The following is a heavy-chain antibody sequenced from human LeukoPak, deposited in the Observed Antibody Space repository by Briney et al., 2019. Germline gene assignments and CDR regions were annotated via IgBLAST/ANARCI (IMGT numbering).Heavy chain of an antibody. CDR1: GFTFNSFA. V-gene: IGHV3-23*01. CDR2: ISGSGGST. J-gene: IGHJ4*02. CDR3: AKGDLYYDSSGYYLDY. Sequence: GGSLRLSCTASGFTFNSFAMSWVRQAPGKGLEWVSVISGSGGSTYHADSVKGRFTISRDNSKNTLFLQMSGLGTEDTAVFYCAKGDLYYDSSGYYLDYWGPGALVTVSS. D-gene: IGHD3-22*01.